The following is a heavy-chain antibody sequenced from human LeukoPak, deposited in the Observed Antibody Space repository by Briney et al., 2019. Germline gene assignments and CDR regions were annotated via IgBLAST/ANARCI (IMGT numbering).Heavy chain of an antibody. V-gene: IGHV3-23*01. J-gene: IGHJ4*02. CDR3: AKVPYSGFYDSSGYYHYFDY. CDR2: ISGSGDST. Sequence: GGSLRLSCAASGFTFSKYAVSWVRQAPGKGLEWVSSISGSGDSTYYADSVKGRFTISRDNSKNTLFLQMNSLRADDTAVYYCAKVPYSGFYDSSGYYHYFDYWGQGTLVTVSS. D-gene: IGHD3-22*01. CDR1: GFTFSKYA.